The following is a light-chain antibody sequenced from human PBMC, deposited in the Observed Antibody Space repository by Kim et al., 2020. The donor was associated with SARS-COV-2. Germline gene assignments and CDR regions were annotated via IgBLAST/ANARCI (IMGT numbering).Light chain of an antibody. CDR1: QSINNW. J-gene: IGKJ1*01. CDR3: QNYNGYPWT. Sequence: SVGDRVTITCRASQSINNWLAWYQHKAGTAPKVLIYKASNLEAGVPSRFSGSGSGTEFTLTISSLQADDFATYYCQNYNGYPWTFGQGTKVDIK. V-gene: IGKV1-5*03. CDR2: KAS.